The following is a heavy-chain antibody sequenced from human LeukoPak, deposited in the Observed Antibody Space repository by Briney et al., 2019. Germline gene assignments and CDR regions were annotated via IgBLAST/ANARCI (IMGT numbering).Heavy chain of an antibody. CDR1: GFTFSAYD. V-gene: IGHV3-21*01. Sequence: GGSLRLSCATSGFTFSAYDMNWVRQAPGKGLEWVSSISSSSSYIYYADSVKGRFTISRDNAKNSLYLQMNSLRAEDTAVYYCASFGYYYDSSGGASDYWGQGTLVTVSS. J-gene: IGHJ4*02. D-gene: IGHD3-22*01. CDR2: ISSSSSYI. CDR3: ASFGYYYDSSGGASDY.